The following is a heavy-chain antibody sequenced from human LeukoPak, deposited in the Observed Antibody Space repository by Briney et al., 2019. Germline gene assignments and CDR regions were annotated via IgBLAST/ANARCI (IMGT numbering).Heavy chain of an antibody. CDR2: IYPGDSDT. D-gene: IGHD6-13*01. V-gene: IGHV5-51*01. J-gene: IGHJ4*02. CDR1: YW. Sequence: YWSWIRQPPGKGLEWMGIIYPGDSDTRYSPSFQGQVTISADKSISTAYLQWSSLKASDTAMYYCARRDGSSWYLNWGQGTLVTVSS. CDR3: ARRDGSSWYLN.